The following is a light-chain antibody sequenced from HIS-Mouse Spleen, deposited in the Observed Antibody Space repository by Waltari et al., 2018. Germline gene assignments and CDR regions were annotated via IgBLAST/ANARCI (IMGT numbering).Light chain of an antibody. CDR3: QQYDNLPALT. V-gene: IGKV1-33*01. J-gene: IGKJ4*01. CDR1: QDISNY. CDR2: DAS. Sequence: DIQMTQSLSSLSASVGDRVTITCQASQDISNYLNWYQQKPGKAPKLLIYDASNLETGVPSRFSGSGSGTDFTFTISSLQPEDIATYYCQQYDNLPALTFGGGTKVEIK.